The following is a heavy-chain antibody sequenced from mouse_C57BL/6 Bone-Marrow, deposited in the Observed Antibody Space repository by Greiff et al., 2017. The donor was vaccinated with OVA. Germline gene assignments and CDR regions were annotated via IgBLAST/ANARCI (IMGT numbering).Heavy chain of an antibody. V-gene: IGHV5-16*01. J-gene: IGHJ1*03. D-gene: IGHD1-1*01. CDR1: GFTFSDYY. CDR2: INYDGSST. CDR3: ARDKDYGSSWYFDV. Sequence: DVKLVESEGGLVQPGSSMKLSCTASGFTFSDYYMAWVRQVPEKGLEWVANINYDGSSTYYLDSLKSRFIISRDNAKNILYLQMSSLKSEDTATYYCARDKDYGSSWYFDVWGTGTTVTVSS.